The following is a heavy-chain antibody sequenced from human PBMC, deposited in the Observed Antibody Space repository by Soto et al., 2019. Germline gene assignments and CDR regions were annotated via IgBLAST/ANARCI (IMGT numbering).Heavy chain of an antibody. Sequence: QVQLVESGGGVVQPGRSLRLSCAASGFTFSSYGMHWVRQAPGKGLEWVAVIWYDGSNKYYADSVKGRFTISRDNSKNTLYLQMTSLRAEDTAVYYCASPSRDGYNLPFDYWGQGTLVTVSS. J-gene: IGHJ4*02. CDR1: GFTFSSYG. D-gene: IGHD1-1*01. V-gene: IGHV3-33*01. CDR2: IWYDGSNK. CDR3: ASPSRDGYNLPFDY.